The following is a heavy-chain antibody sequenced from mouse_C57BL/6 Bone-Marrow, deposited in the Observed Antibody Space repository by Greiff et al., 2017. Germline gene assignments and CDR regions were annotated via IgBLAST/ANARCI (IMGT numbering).Heavy chain of an antibody. CDR2: IDPSGSDT. J-gene: IGHJ4*01. Sequence: QVQLQQPGAELVRPGSSVKLSCKASGYTFTSYWMHWVKQRPVQGLEWIGNIDPSGSDTHYNQKFKDKTTLAVDKSSSTAYMQLSSLTSEDSAVYYCASGGPMDYWGQGTSVTVSA. V-gene: IGHV1-52*01. D-gene: IGHD3-1*01. CDR3: ASGGPMDY. CDR1: GYTFTSYW.